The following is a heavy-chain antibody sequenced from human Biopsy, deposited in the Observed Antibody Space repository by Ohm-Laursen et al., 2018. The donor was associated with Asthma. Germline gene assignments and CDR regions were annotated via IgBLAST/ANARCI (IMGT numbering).Heavy chain of an antibody. J-gene: IGHJ5*02. CDR3: ARGQKSAGDRWFDP. D-gene: IGHD6-13*01. Sequence: ASVKVSCKASGYTFIGCHIHWMRQAPGQGLEWMGRINPNSGGTNYAQKFRGRVTMTRDTSISTAYMEVSRLRSDDTAVYYCARGQKSAGDRWFDPWGQGTPVTVSS. CDR2: INPNSGGT. V-gene: IGHV1-2*06. CDR1: GYTFIGCH.